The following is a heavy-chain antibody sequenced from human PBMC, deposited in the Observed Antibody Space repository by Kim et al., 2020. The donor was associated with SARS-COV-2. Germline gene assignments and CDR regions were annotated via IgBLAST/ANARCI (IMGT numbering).Heavy chain of an antibody. D-gene: IGHD4-4*01. CDR1: GGTFSSYA. J-gene: IGHJ5*02. CDR2: IIPIFGIA. CDR3: ARGGNSARGQFDP. Sequence: SVKVSCKASGGTFSSYAISWVRQAPGQGLEWMGRIIPIFGIANYAQKFQGRVTITADKSTSTAYMELSSLRSEDTAVYYCARGGNSARGQFDPWGQGTLVTVSS. V-gene: IGHV1-69*04.